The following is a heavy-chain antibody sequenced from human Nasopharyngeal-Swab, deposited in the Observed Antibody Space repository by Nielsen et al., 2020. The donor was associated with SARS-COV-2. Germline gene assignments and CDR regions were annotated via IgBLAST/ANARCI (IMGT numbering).Heavy chain of an antibody. J-gene: IGHJ4*02. CDR1: GFPSSSHS. CDR2: ISSSRRYI. V-gene: IGHV3-21*01. D-gene: IGHD2-2*01. CDR3: ASRAAIG. Sequence: AESLSLSCPASGFPSSSHSTDWVRQAPEEWLEWVSSISSSRRYIYYADSVKGRFTISRDNAKNSLYLQMNSRRAEDTAVDHCASRAAIGWGQGTLVTVSS.